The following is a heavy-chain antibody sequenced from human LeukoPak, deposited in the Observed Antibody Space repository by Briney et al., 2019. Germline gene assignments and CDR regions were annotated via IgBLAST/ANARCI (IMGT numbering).Heavy chain of an antibody. CDR2: IIPIFGTA. D-gene: IGHD3-10*01. V-gene: IGHV1-69*13. J-gene: IGHJ6*03. CDR3: ARGINYGSGSYPPYYYYMDV. CDR1: GGTFSSYA. Sequence: VASVKVSCKASGGTFSSYAISWVRQAPGQGLEWMGGIIPIFGTANYAQKFQGRVTITADESTSTAYMEMSSLRSEDTAVYYCARGINYGSGSYPPYYYYMDVWGKGTTVTISS.